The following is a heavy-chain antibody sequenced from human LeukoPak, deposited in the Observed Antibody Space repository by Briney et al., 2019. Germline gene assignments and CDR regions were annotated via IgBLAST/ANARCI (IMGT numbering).Heavy chain of an antibody. Sequence: PGGSLRLSCAASGFTFSGYWMSWVRQAPGKGLEWVATTKQDGSEITYVDSVEGRFTSSRDNAKSSLFLQMDSLRAEDTAVYYCARFGMDAAIDYWGQGTLVTVSS. D-gene: IGHD2-15*01. CDR3: ARFGMDAAIDY. CDR2: TKQDGSEI. V-gene: IGHV3-7*01. CDR1: GFTFSGYW. J-gene: IGHJ4*02.